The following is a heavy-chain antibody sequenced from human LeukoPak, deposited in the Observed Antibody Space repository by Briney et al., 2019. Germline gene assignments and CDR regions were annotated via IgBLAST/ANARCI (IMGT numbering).Heavy chain of an antibody. CDR1: GVSISSVSYY. Sequence: PSETLSLTCTVSGVSISSVSYYWSCIRQPAGKGLEWIGRIYTSGSTNYNPSLKSRATISVDTSKNQLSLKLSSVTAADTAVYYCAREKYSSSWYEVRWFDPWGQGTRVTVSS. CDR2: IYTSGST. D-gene: IGHD6-13*01. V-gene: IGHV4-61*02. CDR3: AREKYSSSWYEVRWFDP. J-gene: IGHJ5*02.